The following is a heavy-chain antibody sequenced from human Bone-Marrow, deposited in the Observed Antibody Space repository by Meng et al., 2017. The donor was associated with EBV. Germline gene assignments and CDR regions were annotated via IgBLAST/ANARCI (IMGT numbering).Heavy chain of an antibody. D-gene: IGHD6-13*01. CDR2: INPNSVDT. CDR1: GYTFTGYK. J-gene: IGHJ4*02. CDR3: ARAKAAAAGTLIDY. Sequence: QVRVGQYVAEMKKPGSSVNVSCKASGYTFTGYKMPWVRQAPGQGLVWMRRINPNSVDTNYAQKFQGRVTMTRDTSISTAYMELSRLRSDDTAVYYCARAKAAAAGTLIDYWGQGTLVTVSS. V-gene: IGHV1-2*06.